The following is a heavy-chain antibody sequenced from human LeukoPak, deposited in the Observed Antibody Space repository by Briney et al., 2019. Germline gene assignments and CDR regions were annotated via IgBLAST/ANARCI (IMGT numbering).Heavy chain of an antibody. CDR2: ISGSGGST. CDR3: AKGRVLRYFDWSPMFDY. J-gene: IGHJ4*02. CDR1: GFTFSSYA. V-gene: IGHV3-23*01. Sequence: PGGSLRLSCAASGFTFSSYAMSWVRQAPGKGLEWVSAISGSGGSTYYADSVKGRFTISRDNSKNTLYLQMNSLRAEDTAVYYRAKGRVLRYFDWSPMFDYWGQGTLVTVSS. D-gene: IGHD3-9*01.